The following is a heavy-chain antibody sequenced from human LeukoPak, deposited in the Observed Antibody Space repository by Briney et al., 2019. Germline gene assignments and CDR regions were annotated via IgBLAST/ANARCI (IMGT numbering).Heavy chain of an antibody. J-gene: IGHJ2*01. CDR2: IYPNSGGT. Sequence: ASVKVSCKASGYTFNVYYIHWVRQAPGQGLEWMGWIYPNSGGTYYAQKFQGRVTMTRDTSISTVYMELSSLRSDDTAVYYRARENWYFDIWGRGTLVTVSS. CDR1: GYTFNVYY. V-gene: IGHV1-2*02. CDR3: ARENWYFDI.